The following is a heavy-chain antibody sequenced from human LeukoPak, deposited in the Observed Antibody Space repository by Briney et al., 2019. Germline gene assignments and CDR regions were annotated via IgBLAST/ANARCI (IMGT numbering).Heavy chain of an antibody. CDR1: GFSFSSYA. D-gene: IGHD6-19*01. Sequence: GGSLRLSCAASGFSFSSYAMSWVRQAPGKGLGWVSAISGRAGSTYYADSVKGRFTISRDNSKNTLYLQMNSLRAEDTAVYYCAKDRGSGWPQFDYWGQGTLVTVSS. J-gene: IGHJ4*02. CDR3: AKDRGSGWPQFDY. V-gene: IGHV3-23*01. CDR2: ISGRAGST.